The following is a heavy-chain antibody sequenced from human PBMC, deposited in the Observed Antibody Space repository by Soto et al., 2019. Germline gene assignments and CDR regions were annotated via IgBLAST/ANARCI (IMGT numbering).Heavy chain of an antibody. V-gene: IGHV5-51*01. Sequence: RGESLKISCKGSQYNFMNFWVGWVRQMPGKGLEWMGIIFPADSDTRFSPSFQGRVTMSVDKSTHTAYLKSSSLEASAMAIYYCTAKFTSAMDVWGQGTPVTVS. CDR3: TAKFTSAMDV. CDR2: IFPADSDT. D-gene: IGHD3-10*01. J-gene: IGHJ6*02. CDR1: QYNFMNFW.